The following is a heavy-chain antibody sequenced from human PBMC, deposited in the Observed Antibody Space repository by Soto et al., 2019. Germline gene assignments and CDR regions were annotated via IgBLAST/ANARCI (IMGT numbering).Heavy chain of an antibody. CDR1: GFTFDDYA. J-gene: IGHJ3*02. D-gene: IGHD3-10*01. CDR3: AKGIPPRARSDDFDI. Sequence: AGGSLRLSCAASGFTFDDYAMHWVRQAPGKGLEWVSGISWNSGSIGYADSVKGRFSMSRDNAKNSLYLQMNSLRAEDTALYYCAKGIPPRARSDDFDIWGQGTMVTV. CDR2: ISWNSGSI. V-gene: IGHV3-9*01.